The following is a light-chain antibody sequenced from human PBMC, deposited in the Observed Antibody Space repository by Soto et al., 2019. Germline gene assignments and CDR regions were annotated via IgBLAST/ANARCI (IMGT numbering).Light chain of an antibody. CDR3: QHYSDSSPWT. J-gene: IGKJ1*01. CDR2: RAS. V-gene: IGKV1-5*03. Sequence: DIQMTQSPSTLSASVGDRVTITCRASQNIDTWLAWYQQRPGKAPNLLIYRASSLEDGVPSRFSGSGSGTEFTLMISSLQPDDFATYSCQHYSDSSPWTFGKGTKVDFK. CDR1: QNIDTW.